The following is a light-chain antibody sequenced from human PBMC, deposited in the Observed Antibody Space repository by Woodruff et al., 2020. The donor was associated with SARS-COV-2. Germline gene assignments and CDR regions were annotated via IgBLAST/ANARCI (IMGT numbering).Light chain of an antibody. CDR2: DAS. CDR1: QSVSSY. CDR3: QQRSSMYT. J-gene: IGKJ2*01. Sequence: SPGERATLSSRATQSVSSYLAWYQQKPGQAPRLLIYDASNRATGIPARFSGSGSGTDFTLTISSLEPEDFAVYYCQQRSSMYTFGQGTKLE. V-gene: IGKV3-11*01.